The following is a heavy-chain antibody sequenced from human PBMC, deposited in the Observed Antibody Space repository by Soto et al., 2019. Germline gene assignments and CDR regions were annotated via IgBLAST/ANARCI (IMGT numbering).Heavy chain of an antibody. CDR2: IKQDGSEK. CDR1: GFTFSSYC. D-gene: IGHD6-19*01. Sequence: GGSLRLSCAASGFTFSSYCMSWVRQAPGKGLEWVANIKQDGSEKYYVDSVKGRFTISRDNAKNSLYLQMNSLRAEDTAVYYCARDSDGYSSGWYSYGFDYWGQGTLVTVSS. J-gene: IGHJ4*02. CDR3: ARDSDGYSSGWYSYGFDY. V-gene: IGHV3-7*01.